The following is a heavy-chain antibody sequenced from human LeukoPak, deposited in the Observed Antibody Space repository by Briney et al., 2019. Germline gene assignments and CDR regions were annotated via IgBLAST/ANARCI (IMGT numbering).Heavy chain of an antibody. CDR2: ISSSSSYI. Sequence: GGSLRLSCAASGFTFSSYSMNWVRQAPEKGLEWVSSISSSSSYIYYADSVKGRFTISRDNAKNSLYLQMNSLRAEDTAVYYCARDLSRDIVVVPAAMGWFDPWGQGTLVTVSS. D-gene: IGHD2-2*01. J-gene: IGHJ5*02. V-gene: IGHV3-21*01. CDR1: GFTFSSYS. CDR3: ARDLSRDIVVVPAAMGWFDP.